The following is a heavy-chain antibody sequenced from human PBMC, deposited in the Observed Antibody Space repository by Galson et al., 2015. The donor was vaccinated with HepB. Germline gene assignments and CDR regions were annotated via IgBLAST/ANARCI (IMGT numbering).Heavy chain of an antibody. J-gene: IGHJ1*01. CDR2: IYPGDSDN. CDR3: ARLGFGSGSYYGEYFQR. Sequence: QSGAEVKKPGESLTISCKGSGYSFTNYWIGWVRQMPGKGLEWMGIIYPGDSDNRYSPSFQGHVTISADKSISTAYLQWSSLKASDTAMYYCARLGFGSGSYYGEYFQRWGQGTLVTVSS. V-gene: IGHV5-51*03. CDR1: GYSFTNYW. D-gene: IGHD3-10*01.